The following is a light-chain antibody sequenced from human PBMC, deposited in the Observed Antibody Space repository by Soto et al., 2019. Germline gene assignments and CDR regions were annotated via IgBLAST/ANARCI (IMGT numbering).Light chain of an antibody. Sequence: EIVMTQSPATLSVSPGERATLSCRASQSVSINLAWYQQKPGQAPRLLIYGASTRATGIPDRFSGSGSGTEFTLTISSLQSEDFVVYYCQQYNNWPRTFGQGTKVDIK. CDR3: QQYNNWPRT. CDR2: GAS. V-gene: IGKV3-15*01. J-gene: IGKJ1*01. CDR1: QSVSIN.